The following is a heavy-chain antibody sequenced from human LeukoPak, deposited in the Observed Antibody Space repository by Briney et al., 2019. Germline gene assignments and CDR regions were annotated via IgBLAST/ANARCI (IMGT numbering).Heavy chain of an antibody. J-gene: IGHJ4*02. Sequence: SETLSLTCTVSGGSISSYYWSWIRQPPGKGLEWIGYIYYSGSTNYNPSLKSRVTISVDTSKNQFSLKLSSVTAADTAVYYCARQPYYYDSSGSPYYFDYWGQGTLVTVSS. CDR1: GGSISSYY. CDR3: ARQPYYYDSSGSPYYFDY. CDR2: IYYSGST. V-gene: IGHV4-59*08. D-gene: IGHD3-22*01.